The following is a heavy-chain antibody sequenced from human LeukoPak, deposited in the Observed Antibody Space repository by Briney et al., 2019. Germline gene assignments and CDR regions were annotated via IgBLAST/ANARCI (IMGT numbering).Heavy chain of an antibody. D-gene: IGHD2-21*02. CDR3: ARDATRGGDNDY. CDR1: GFTFSSYA. Sequence: GGSLRLSCAASGFTFSSYAMSWVRQAPGKGLEWVANINEDGSYKYHADSVKGRLTISRDNAKNSLYLQMNSLRAEDTAVYYCARDATRGGDNDYWGQGTRVIVSS. CDR2: INEDGSYK. J-gene: IGHJ4*02. V-gene: IGHV3-7*01.